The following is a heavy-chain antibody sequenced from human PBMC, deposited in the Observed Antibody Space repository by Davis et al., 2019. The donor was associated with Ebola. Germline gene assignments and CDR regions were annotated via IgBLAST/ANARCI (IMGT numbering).Heavy chain of an antibody. D-gene: IGHD3-3*01. CDR1: GYTFTSYA. Sequence: ASVKVSCKASGYTFTSYAMHWVRQAPGQRLEWMGWINAGNGNTKYSQKFQGRVTITRDTSASTAYMELSSLRSEDTAVYYCARELRFSKSYYYGMDVWGQGTTVTVSS. V-gene: IGHV1-3*01. J-gene: IGHJ6*02. CDR3: ARELRFSKSYYYGMDV. CDR2: INAGNGNT.